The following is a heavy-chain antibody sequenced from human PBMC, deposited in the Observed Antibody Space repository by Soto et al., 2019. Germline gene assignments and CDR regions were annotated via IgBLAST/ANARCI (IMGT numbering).Heavy chain of an antibody. J-gene: IGHJ4*02. D-gene: IGHD5-18*01. CDR1: GYTFTSYY. V-gene: IGHV1-46*01. Sequence: GASVKVSCKASGYTFTSYYMHWVRQAPGQGLEWMGIINPSGGSTSYAQKFQGRVTMTRDTSTSTVCMELSSLRSEDTAVYYCARDIFAMGRFDYWGQGTLVTVSS. CDR2: INPSGGST. CDR3: ARDIFAMGRFDY.